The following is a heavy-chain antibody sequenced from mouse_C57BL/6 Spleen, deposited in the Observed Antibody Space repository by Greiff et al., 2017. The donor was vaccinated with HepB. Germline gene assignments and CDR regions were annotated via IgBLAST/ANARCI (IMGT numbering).Heavy chain of an antibody. D-gene: IGHD2-3*01. J-gene: IGHJ3*01. Sequence: VQLQQPGAELVRPGSSVKLSCKASGYTFTSYWMHWVKQRPIQGLEWIGNIDPSDSETHYNQKFKDKATLTVDKSSSTAYMQLSSLTSEDSAVYYCARGGAYDPFADWGQGTLVTVSA. V-gene: IGHV1-52*01. CDR2: IDPSDSET. CDR3: ARGGAYDPFAD. CDR1: GYTFTSYW.